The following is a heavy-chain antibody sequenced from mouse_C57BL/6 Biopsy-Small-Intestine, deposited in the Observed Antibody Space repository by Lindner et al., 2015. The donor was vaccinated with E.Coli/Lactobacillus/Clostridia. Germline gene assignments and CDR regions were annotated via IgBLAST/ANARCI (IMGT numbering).Heavy chain of an antibody. V-gene: IGHV1-19*01. J-gene: IGHJ2*01. D-gene: IGHD1-1*01. CDR1: GYTFTDYY. CDR3: ENYGSSPYYFDY. CDR2: INPYNGGT. Sequence: EVQLQESGPVLVKPGASVKMSCKASGYTFTDYYMNWVKQSHGKSLEWIGVINPYNGGTSYNQKFKGKATLTVDKSSSTAYMELNSLTSEDSAVYYCENYGSSPYYFDYWGQGTTLTVSS.